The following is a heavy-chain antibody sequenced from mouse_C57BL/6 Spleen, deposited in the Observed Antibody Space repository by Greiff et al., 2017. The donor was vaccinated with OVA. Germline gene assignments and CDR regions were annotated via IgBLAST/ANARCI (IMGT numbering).Heavy chain of an antibody. V-gene: IGHV5-17*01. CDR3: AREGFTTVGAMDY. J-gene: IGHJ4*01. D-gene: IGHD1-1*01. CDR2: ISSGSSTI. CDR1: GFTFSDYG. Sequence: EVMLVESGGGLVKPGGSLKLSCAASGFTFSDYGMHWVRQAPEKGLEWVAYISSGSSTIYYADTVKGRFTISRDNAKNTLFLQMTSLRSEDTAMYYCAREGFTTVGAMDYWGQGTSVTVSS.